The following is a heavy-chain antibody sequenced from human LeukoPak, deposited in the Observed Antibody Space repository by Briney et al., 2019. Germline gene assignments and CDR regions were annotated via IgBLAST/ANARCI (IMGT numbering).Heavy chain of an antibody. V-gene: IGHV1-8*02. D-gene: IGHD1-1*01. J-gene: IGHJ4*02. Sequence: ASVKVSCKASGYTFTGYYMHWVRQAPGQGLEWMGWMNPNSGNTGYAQKFQGRVTMTRNTSISTAYMELSSLRSDDTAVYYCARGLGNDGIFDYWGQGTLVTVSS. CDR2: MNPNSGNT. CDR1: GYTFTGYY. CDR3: ARGLGNDGIFDY.